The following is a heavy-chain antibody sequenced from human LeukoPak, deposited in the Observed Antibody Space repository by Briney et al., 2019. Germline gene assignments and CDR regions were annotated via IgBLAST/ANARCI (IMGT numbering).Heavy chain of an antibody. V-gene: IGHV1-2*02. J-gene: IGHJ4*02. CDR2: INPNSGGT. Sequence: GASVKVSCKASGFTFTDYYMHWVRQAPGQGLEWMGWINPNSGGTNYAQKFQGRVSMTRDTSNRTCYMELSSLRVGDTAVYSCAREDRYSYHFWGQGTLVTVSS. CDR1: GFTFTDYY. D-gene: IGHD5-18*01. CDR3: AREDRYSYHF.